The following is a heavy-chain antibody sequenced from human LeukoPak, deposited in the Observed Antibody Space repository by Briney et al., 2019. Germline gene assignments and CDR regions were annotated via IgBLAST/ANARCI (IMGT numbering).Heavy chain of an antibody. Sequence: SETLSLTCAVSGYSINSGYYWGWIRQPPGKGLEWIGSLYHSGSTYYNPSLKSRVTISVDTSKHQFSLKLSSVTAADTAVYYCARGNSCSSTSCYAGYYYYGMDVRGKGTTVTVSS. J-gene: IGHJ6*04. CDR3: ARGNSCSSTSCYAGYYYYGMDV. D-gene: IGHD2-2*01. V-gene: IGHV4-38-2*01. CDR1: GYSINSGYY. CDR2: LYHSGST.